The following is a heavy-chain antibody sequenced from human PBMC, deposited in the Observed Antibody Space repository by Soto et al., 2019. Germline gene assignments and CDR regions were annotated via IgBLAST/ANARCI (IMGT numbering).Heavy chain of an antibody. Sequence: SLTMSLTCVAYRDSLGAHIWTCIRSTQGKGLQWIGQINHSGSASYNPSLKSRVTISVHTSNSQFSLELSSVTAADTAVYYCARGLITGSHYSGGWYYFESWGQGTQVTVS. CDR2: INHSGSA. D-gene: IGHD6-19*01. V-gene: IGHV4-34*01. J-gene: IGHJ4*02. CDR1: RDSLGAHI. CDR3: ARGLITGSHYSGGWYYFES.